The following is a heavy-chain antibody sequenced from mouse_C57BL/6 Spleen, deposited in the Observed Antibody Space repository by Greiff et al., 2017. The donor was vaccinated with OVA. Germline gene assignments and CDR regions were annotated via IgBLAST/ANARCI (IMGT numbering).Heavy chain of an antibody. Sequence: VQLQQSGAELVRPGASVKLSCTASGFNFTDDYMHWVKQRPEQGLEWIGWIDPANGDTEYASKFQGKATITADTSSNTAYLQLSSLTSADTAVYCCAKGSWMDYWGKGTLVTVSA. CDR2: IDPANGDT. CDR1: GFNFTDDY. CDR3: AKGSWMDY. V-gene: IGHV14-4*01. D-gene: IGHD2-3*01. J-gene: IGHJ3*01.